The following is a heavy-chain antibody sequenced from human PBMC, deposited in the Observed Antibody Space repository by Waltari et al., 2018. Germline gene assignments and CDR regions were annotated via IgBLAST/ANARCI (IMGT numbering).Heavy chain of an antibody. CDR2: IQYDGSIK. V-gene: IGHV3-33*05. Sequence: QVQVVESGGGVVQPGGSLRLSCAASGFTLGNYGVHWVRQAPGKGLEWVAVIQYDGSIKNYADSVKGRFTISRENSKHTLYLEMNSLRAEDTAVYYCAREFSRICFHALDGWGQGTAVTVSS. CDR1: GFTLGNYG. J-gene: IGHJ6*02. D-gene: IGHD3-3*02. CDR3: AREFSRICFHALDG.